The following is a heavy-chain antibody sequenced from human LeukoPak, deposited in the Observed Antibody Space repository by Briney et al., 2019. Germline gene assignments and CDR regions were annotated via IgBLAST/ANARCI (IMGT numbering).Heavy chain of an antibody. D-gene: IGHD3-10*01. CDR2: ISGSGGST. J-gene: IGHJ6*03. CDR3: AKGPLKRGSGSYYYYYYMDV. Sequence: GGSLRLSCAASGFTFSNAWMSWVRQAPGKGLEWVSAISGSGGSTYYADSVKGRFTISRDNSKNTLYLQMNSLRAEDTAVYYCAKGPLKRGSGSYYYYYYMDVWGKGPRSPSP. V-gene: IGHV3-23*01. CDR1: GFTFSNAW.